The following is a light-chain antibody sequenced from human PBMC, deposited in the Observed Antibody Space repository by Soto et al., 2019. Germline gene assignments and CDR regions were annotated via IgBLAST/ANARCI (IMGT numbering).Light chain of an antibody. CDR1: QSINSL. V-gene: IGKV1-5*03. J-gene: IGKJ1*01. Sequence: DIQMTQSPSTLSASVGARVPITCRASQSINSLLAWFQQKPGKAPEILIYKASTLKSGVPSRFSGSGSGTEFTLTISSLQPDDFATYYCQHYNSYSEAFGQGTKVDIK. CDR2: KAS. CDR3: QHYNSYSEA.